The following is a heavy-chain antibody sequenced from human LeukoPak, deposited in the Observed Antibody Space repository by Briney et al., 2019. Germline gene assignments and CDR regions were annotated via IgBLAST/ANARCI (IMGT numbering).Heavy chain of an antibody. V-gene: IGHV4-59*08. CDR2: IYYSGSA. CDR1: GGSISSYY. D-gene: IGHD3-3*01. Sequence: SETLSLTCTVSGGSISSYYWSWIRQPPGKGLEWIGYIYYSGSANYNPSLKSRVTISIHTSKNQFSLKLSSVTAADTAVYFCARHLMTIFGVVIKPGPFDPWGQGTLVTVSS. CDR3: ARHLMTIFGVVIKPGPFDP. J-gene: IGHJ5*02.